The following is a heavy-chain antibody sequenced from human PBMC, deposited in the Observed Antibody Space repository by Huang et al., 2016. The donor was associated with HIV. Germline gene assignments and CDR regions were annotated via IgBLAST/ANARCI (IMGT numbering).Heavy chain of an antibody. V-gene: IGHV3-74*01. CDR2: INSDGSST. D-gene: IGHD3-22*01. CDR1: GFSISSYW. J-gene: IGHJ4*02. Sequence: EVQLVESGGGLVQPGGSLRLSCAASGFSISSYWMHWVRQAHGKGLGGVSRINSDGSSTSYADSVKGRFTISRDNAKNTLYLQMNSLRAEDTAVYYCARDPRIQSWLNFFDYWGQGTLVSVSS. CDR3: ARDPRIQSWLNFFDY.